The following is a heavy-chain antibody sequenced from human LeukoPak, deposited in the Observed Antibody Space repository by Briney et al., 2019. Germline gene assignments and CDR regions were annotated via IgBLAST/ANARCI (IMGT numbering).Heavy chain of an antibody. CDR3: ARVYCSGSDCYTYFDC. V-gene: IGHV3-7*01. CDR1: GFTFSSYW. CDR2: IKNDGSEK. J-gene: IGHJ4*02. D-gene: IGHD2-15*01. Sequence: GGSLRLSCGASGFTFSSYWMSWVRQAPGKGLEWVANIKNDGSEKYYVDSVKGRFTISTDNAKNSLYLQMNSLRAEDTAMYYCARVYCSGSDCYTYFDCWGQGTLVTVSS.